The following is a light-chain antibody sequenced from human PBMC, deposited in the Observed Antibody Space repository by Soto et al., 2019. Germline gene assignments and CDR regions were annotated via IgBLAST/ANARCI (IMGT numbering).Light chain of an antibody. V-gene: IGKV3-15*01. Sequence: EIVMTQSPATLSVSPGERATLSCRASQSVSSNLAWYQRRPGQPPRLPIYGASTRATGIPARFSGSGSGTDFTLTISSLQSEDFAVYYCQQYHNWPPWTFGQGTKVEIK. J-gene: IGKJ1*01. CDR2: GAS. CDR1: QSVSSN. CDR3: QQYHNWPPWT.